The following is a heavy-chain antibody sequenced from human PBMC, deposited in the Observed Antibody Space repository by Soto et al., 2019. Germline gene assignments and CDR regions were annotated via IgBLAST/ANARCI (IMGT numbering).Heavy chain of an antibody. Sequence: EVHLLESGGGLVQPGGSLRLSCAASGFTFSSYAMTWVRQAPGKGLEWVSALSGSGVSTYYADSVKGRFTISRDNSKNSLYLHMNSLRAEDTAVYYCAKGGGSKDYYDTSGYYLYYYYAMDVWGQGTTVTVSS. J-gene: IGHJ6*02. CDR2: LSGSGVST. D-gene: IGHD3-22*01. V-gene: IGHV3-23*01. CDR3: AKGGGSKDYYDTSGYYLYYYYAMDV. CDR1: GFTFSSYA.